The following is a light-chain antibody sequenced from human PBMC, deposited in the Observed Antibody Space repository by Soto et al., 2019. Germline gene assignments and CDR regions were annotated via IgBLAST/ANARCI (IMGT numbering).Light chain of an antibody. Sequence: DIVMTQSPLSLPVTPGEPASISCRSSQSLLHSNGYNYLDWYLQKPGQSPQLLISLGSNRASGVPDRFSGSGSGTDFTLKISRVEAEDVGVYYCMQGLETQITFGQGTRLEIK. V-gene: IGKV2-28*01. J-gene: IGKJ5*01. CDR1: QSLLHSNGYNY. CDR2: LGS. CDR3: MQGLETQIT.